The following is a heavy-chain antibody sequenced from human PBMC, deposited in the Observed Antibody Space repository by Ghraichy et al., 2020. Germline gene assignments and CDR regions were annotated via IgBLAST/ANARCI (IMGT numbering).Heavy chain of an antibody. CDR2: VSYSGST. CDR3: ARRTPTPGYFDS. Sequence: SETLSLTCNVSGGSISGYYWSWIRQPPKKGLEWIGYVSYSGSTNYNTSLKSRVTISVDTSKNQFSLKLNSVTAADTAVYFCARRTPTPGYFDSWGQGTLVTVSS. V-gene: IGHV4-59*08. CDR1: GGSISGYY. D-gene: IGHD1-14*01. J-gene: IGHJ4*02.